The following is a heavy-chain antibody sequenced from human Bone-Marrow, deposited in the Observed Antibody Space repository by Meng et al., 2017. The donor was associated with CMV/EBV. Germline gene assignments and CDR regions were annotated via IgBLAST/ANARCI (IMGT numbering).Heavy chain of an antibody. J-gene: IGHJ6*02. Sequence: GESLKISCAASGFTVSSNYMAWVRQAPGKGLEWVSSISSSSSYIYYADSVKGRFTISRDNAKNSLYLQMNSLRAEDTAVYYCARYGVIGYYYYGMDVWGQGTTVTVSS. V-gene: IGHV3-21*01. D-gene: IGHD3-16*02. CDR3: ARYGVIGYYYYGMDV. CDR1: GFTVSSNY. CDR2: ISSSSSYI.